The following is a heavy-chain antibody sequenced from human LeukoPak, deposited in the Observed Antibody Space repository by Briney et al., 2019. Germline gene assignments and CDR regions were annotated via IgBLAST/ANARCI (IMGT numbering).Heavy chain of an antibody. CDR2: MNPNSGNT. J-gene: IGHJ4*02. CDR3: ARATLSDYYFNY. V-gene: IGHV1-8*01. CDR1: GYTFTSYD. Sequence: ASVKVSCKASGYTFTSYDINWVRQATGQGLEWMGWMNPNSGNTGYAQKFQGRVTMTRDTSTNTVYMELSSLRSEDTAVYFCARATLSDYYFNYWGQGTLVTVSS.